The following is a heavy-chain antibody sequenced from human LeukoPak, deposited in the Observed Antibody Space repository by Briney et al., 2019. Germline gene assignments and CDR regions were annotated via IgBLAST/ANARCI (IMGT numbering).Heavy chain of an antibody. D-gene: IGHD3-22*01. J-gene: IGHJ3*02. V-gene: IGHV4-30-2*01. CDR1: GGSISSGGYS. CDR2: IYHSGST. Sequence: SETLSLTCAVSGGSISSGGYSWSWIRQPPGKGLEWIGYIYHSGSTYYNPSLKSRVTISVDRSKNQFSLKLSSVTAADTAVYYCARCLRYYDSSGYFHRAFDIWGQGTMVTVSS. CDR3: ARCLRYYDSSGYFHRAFDI.